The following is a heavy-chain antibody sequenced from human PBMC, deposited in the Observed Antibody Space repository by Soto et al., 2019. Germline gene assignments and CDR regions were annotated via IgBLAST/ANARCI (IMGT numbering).Heavy chain of an antibody. CDR1: GGSISSYY. Sequence: SETLSLTCTVSGGSISSYYWSWIRQPPGKGLEWIGYIYYSGSTNYNPSLKSRVTISVDTSKNQFSLKLSSVTAADTAVYYCARAIVDYYDSSGYYNWFDPWGQGTLVTVSS. J-gene: IGHJ5*02. D-gene: IGHD3-22*01. CDR2: IYYSGST. CDR3: ARAIVDYYDSSGYYNWFDP. V-gene: IGHV4-59*01.